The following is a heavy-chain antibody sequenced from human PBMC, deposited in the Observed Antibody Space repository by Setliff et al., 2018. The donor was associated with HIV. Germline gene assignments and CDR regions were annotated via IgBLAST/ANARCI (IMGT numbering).Heavy chain of an antibody. CDR2: IYSGGST. CDR3: ARLRLYNSALDY. V-gene: IGHV3-66*02. J-gene: IGHJ4*02. D-gene: IGHD3-10*01. CDR1: GFTVSGYY. Sequence: PGGSLRLSCAASGFTVSGYYMAWVRQAPGKGLEWVSTIYSGGSTYHADSVKGRFTLFRDSSKNTLSLQMNSLRPEDTAVYYCARLRLYNSALDYWGQGTLVTVSS.